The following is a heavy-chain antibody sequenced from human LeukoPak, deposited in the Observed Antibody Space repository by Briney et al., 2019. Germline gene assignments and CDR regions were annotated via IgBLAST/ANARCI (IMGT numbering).Heavy chain of an antibody. Sequence: SQTLSLTCAISGYSVSSNSAAWNWIRQSPSRGLEWLGRTYYRSKWYNNYALSVKSRMTVNPDTSKTQISLQLNSVTPEDTAVYYCARESAGTYYFDYWGQGALVTVSS. J-gene: IGHJ4*02. CDR2: TYYRSKWYN. CDR3: ARESAGTYYFDY. D-gene: IGHD6-19*01. V-gene: IGHV6-1*01. CDR1: GYSVSSNSAA.